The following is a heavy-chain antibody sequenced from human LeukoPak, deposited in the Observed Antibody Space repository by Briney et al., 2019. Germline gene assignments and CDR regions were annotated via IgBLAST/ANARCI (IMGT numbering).Heavy chain of an antibody. Sequence: SETLSLTCPVSGGSISSYYWSWIRQPPGKGLEWIAYIYYSGSTNYDPSLKSRVTISVDTSKNQFSLKLSSVTAADTAVYYCATYPFRGDTHYFDYWGQGILVTVSS. CDR1: GGSISSYY. J-gene: IGHJ4*02. CDR2: IYYSGST. V-gene: IGHV4-59*01. CDR3: ATYPFRGDTHYFDY. D-gene: IGHD3-10*01.